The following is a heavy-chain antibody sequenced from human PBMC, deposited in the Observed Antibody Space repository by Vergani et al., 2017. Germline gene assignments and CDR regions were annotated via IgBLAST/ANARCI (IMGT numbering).Heavy chain of an antibody. CDR3: AKGNGWYDVLGDY. V-gene: IGHV3-23*01. D-gene: IGHD6-19*01. CDR2: ISGSGCST. Sequence: EAQLLESGGGLVQPGGSLRLSCAASGYTFSRYAMSWVRQASGKGLEWVAGISGSGCSTFYADSVKGLLTITRDHSKRTLYLQMNSLRAEDTAVFYCAKGNGWYDVLGDYWGQGTLVTVAS. CDR1: GYTFSRYA. J-gene: IGHJ4*02.